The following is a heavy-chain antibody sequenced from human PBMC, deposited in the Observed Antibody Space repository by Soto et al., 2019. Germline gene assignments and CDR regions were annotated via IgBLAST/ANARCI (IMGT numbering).Heavy chain of an antibody. CDR3: ARDCSGGSCYPDY. Sequence: QVQLVESGGGVVQPGRSLRLSCAASGFTFSSYSMHWVRQAPGKGLEWVAVIWYDGSNKYYADSVKGRFTISRDNFKNTLYLQMNSLRAEDTAVYYCARDCSGGSCYPDYWGQGTLVTVSS. CDR2: IWYDGSNK. V-gene: IGHV3-33*01. J-gene: IGHJ4*02. D-gene: IGHD2-15*01. CDR1: GFTFSSYS.